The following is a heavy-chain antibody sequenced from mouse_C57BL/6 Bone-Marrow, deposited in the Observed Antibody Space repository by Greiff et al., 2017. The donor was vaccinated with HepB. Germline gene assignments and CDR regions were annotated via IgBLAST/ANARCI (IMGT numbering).Heavy chain of an antibody. Sequence: QVQLQQSGAELARPGASVKLSCKASGYTFTSYGISWVKQRTGKGLEWIGEIYPRSGNTYYNEKFKGKATLTADKSSSTAYMELRSLTSEDSAVYFCARSKFTTIVATDYWGQGTTLTVSS. CDR1: GYTFTSYG. D-gene: IGHD1-1*01. CDR3: ARSKFTTIVATDY. CDR2: IYPRSGNT. V-gene: IGHV1-81*01. J-gene: IGHJ2*01.